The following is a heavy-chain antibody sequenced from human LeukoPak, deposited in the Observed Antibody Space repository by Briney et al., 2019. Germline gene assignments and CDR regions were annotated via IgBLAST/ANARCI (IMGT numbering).Heavy chain of an antibody. CDR3: ARDLGS. CDR1: GFTFSDHN. J-gene: IGHJ4*02. V-gene: IGHV3-72*01. CDR2: SRNKVNSYTT. Sequence: PGGSLRLSCAASGFTFSDHNMDWARQAPGKGLEWVGRSRNKVNSYTTEYAASVKGRFTISRDDSKNSLYVQMNSLKIEDTAVYYCARDLGSWGQGTLVTVSS. D-gene: IGHD3-16*01.